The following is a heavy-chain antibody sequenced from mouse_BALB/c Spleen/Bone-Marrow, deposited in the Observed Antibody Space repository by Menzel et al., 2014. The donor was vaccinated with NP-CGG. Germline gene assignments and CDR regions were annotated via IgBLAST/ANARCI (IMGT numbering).Heavy chain of an antibody. CDR3: GRWAN. CDR1: GYSFTDYF. CDR2: INPYNGDT. Sequence: VQLQQSGPEMVKPGASVKICCKTYGYSFTDYFMNWVKQSRGQSIEWIGRINPYNGDTFYNQNLKGKATLTVGKSSKTAHMELLSLASEDSAIYYCGRWANLGQSTTLTVSS. V-gene: IGHV1-20*02. J-gene: IGHJ2*01.